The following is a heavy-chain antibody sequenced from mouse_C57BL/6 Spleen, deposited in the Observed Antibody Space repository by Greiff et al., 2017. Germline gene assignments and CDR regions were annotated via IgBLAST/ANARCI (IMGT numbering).Heavy chain of an antibody. D-gene: IGHD3-2*02. V-gene: IGHV1-69*01. CDR3: ARSLRPYFDY. CDR1: GYTFTSYW. CDR2: IDPSDSYT. Sequence: QVQLKQPGAELVMPGASVKLSCKASGYTFTSYWMHWVKQRPGQGLEWIGEIDPSDSYTNYNQKFKGKSTLTVDKSSSTAYMQLSSLTSEDSAVYYCARSLRPYFDYWGQGTTLTVSS. J-gene: IGHJ2*01.